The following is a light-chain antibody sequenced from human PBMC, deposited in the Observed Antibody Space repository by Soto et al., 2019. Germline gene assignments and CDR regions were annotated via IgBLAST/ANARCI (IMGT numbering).Light chain of an antibody. J-gene: IGKJ1*01. CDR1: QSVTNSY. CDR2: STS. V-gene: IGKV3D-15*01. Sequence: EIVMTQSPVTLSVSPRERATLSFRASQSVTNSYLAWYQQKPGQAPRLLMYSTSIRATGIPARFSGVGSGTEFTLTIRRLQSEDFEIYYCQHYNNWPRTFGQGTKVDIK. CDR3: QHYNNWPRT.